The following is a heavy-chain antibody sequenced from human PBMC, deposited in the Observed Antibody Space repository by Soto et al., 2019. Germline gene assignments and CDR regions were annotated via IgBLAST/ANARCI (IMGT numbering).Heavy chain of an antibody. CDR2: ISYDGSNK. Sequence: QVQLVESGGGVVQPGRSLRLSCAASGFTFSSYSMHWVLQAPGKGLEWVAVISYDGSNKYHADSVKGRFTISRDNSKNPLYLQMNSLRAEDTAVYYCARDGLLGYFDYWGQGTLVTVSS. D-gene: IGHD2-15*01. CDR3: ARDGLLGYFDY. V-gene: IGHV3-30-3*01. J-gene: IGHJ4*02. CDR1: GFTFSSYS.